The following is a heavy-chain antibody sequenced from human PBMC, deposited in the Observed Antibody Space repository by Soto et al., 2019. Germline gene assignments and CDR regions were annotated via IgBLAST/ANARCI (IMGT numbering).Heavy chain of an antibody. CDR1: GHTFTGHH. D-gene: IGHD2-2*01. CDR3: ELEPAGTAGFDY. CDR2: IDLDIGDT. Sequence: QVQMVQSGAEVKKPGASVKVSCKASGHTFTGHHMHWVRQAPGQGLEWMGLIDLDIGDTKYAQKVQGRVTSTSDTAITTAYMELRGLRSDDTAVYYYELEPAGTAGFDYWGQGTLVTVSS. J-gene: IGHJ4*02. V-gene: IGHV1-2*02.